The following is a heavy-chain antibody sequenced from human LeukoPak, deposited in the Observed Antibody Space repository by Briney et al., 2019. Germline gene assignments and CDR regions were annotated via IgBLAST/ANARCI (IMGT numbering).Heavy chain of an antibody. CDR1: GFTFSSYS. Sequence: KPGGSLRLSCAASGFTFSSYSMNWVRQAPGKGLEWVSSISSSSSYIYYADSVKGRFTISRDNAKNSLYLQMNSLRAEDTAVYHCARDRDSSGWYCGTFDIWGQGTMVTVSS. D-gene: IGHD6-19*01. V-gene: IGHV3-21*01. J-gene: IGHJ3*02. CDR3: ARDRDSSGWYCGTFDI. CDR2: ISSSSSYI.